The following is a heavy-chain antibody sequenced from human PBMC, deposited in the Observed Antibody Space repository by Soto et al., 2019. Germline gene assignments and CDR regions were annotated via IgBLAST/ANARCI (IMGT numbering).Heavy chain of an antibody. J-gene: IGHJ6*02. CDR3: ARGIVPDSYYYYGMDV. CDR1: GFTFSSYS. D-gene: IGHD2-2*01. Sequence: EVQLVESGGGLVKPGGSLRLSCAASGFTFSSYSMNWVRQAPGKGLEWVSSISSSSSYIYYADSVKGRFTISRDNAKNSLYLQMNSLRAEDTAVYYCARGIVPDSYYYYGMDVWGQGTTVTVSS. V-gene: IGHV3-21*01. CDR2: ISSSSSYI.